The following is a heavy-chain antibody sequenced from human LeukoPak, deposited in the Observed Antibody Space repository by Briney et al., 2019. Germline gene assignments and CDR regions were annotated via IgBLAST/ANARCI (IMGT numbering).Heavy chain of an antibody. V-gene: IGHV3-23*01. CDR1: GFPFSSYA. Sequence: GGSLRLSCAASGFPFSSYAMTWVRQAPGKGLEWVSIISGTATSTYYADSVKGRFTISRDNSKNTLYLQMNSLGAEDTAVYYCARLVGAYYFDYWGQGTLVTVSS. J-gene: IGHJ4*02. CDR2: ISGTATST. D-gene: IGHD1-26*01. CDR3: ARLVGAYYFDY.